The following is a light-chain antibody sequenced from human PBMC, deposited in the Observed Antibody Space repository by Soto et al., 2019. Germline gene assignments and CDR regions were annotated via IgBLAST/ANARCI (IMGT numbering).Light chain of an antibody. CDR2: DTT. CDR1: TGAVTNGHY. V-gene: IGLV7-46*01. J-gene: IGLJ1*01. CDR3: LLSYNGPYV. Sequence: QAGVARESSLTVYPGGTVTLTCGSSTGAVTNGHYPYWFQQKPGQAPRTLIYDTTNRHSWTPARFSGSLLGGKAALTLSGAQREDEAEYYCLLSYNGPYVFGTGTKVTVL.